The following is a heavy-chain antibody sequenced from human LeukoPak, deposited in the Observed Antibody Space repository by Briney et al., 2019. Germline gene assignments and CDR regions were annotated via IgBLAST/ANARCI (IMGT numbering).Heavy chain of an antibody. J-gene: IGHJ3*02. CDR2: INDSGDKT. CDR3: ARELKVGGITYAFDI. V-gene: IGHV3-23*01. D-gene: IGHD1-26*01. CDR1: GLTFRNYA. Sequence: GGSLRLSCAASGLTFRNYAISWVRQAPGKGLEWVSAINDSGDKTSYSDSVKGRFTISRDNSKNTLYLQLSSLRAEDTAMFYCARELKVGGITYAFDIWGQGTMVTVSS.